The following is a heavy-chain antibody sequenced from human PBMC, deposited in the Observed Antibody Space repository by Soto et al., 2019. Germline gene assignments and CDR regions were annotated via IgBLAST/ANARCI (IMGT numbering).Heavy chain of an antibody. Sequence: GGSLRLSCAASGFTFNSYSMNWDRQAPGKGLEWVSSMSRSSRYIYYADSVKGRFTISRDNAKNSVYPQMNSLRAEDTAVYYCARDGGVAATLANYFDYWGQGTLVTVSS. CDR3: ARDGGVAATLANYFDY. J-gene: IGHJ4*02. V-gene: IGHV3-21*01. CDR1: GFTFNSYS. D-gene: IGHD2-15*01. CDR2: MSRSSRYI.